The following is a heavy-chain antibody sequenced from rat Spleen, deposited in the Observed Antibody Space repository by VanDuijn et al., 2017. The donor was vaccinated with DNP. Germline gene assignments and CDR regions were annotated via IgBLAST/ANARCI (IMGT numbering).Heavy chain of an antibody. CDR2: ITNTGDGS. V-gene: IGHV5-31*01. D-gene: IGHD1-4*01. CDR1: GFIFSNYW. Sequence: EVQLVETGGGPVQPGRSLKLSCVASGFIFSNYWMTWIRQAPGKGLEWVASITNTGDGSYYSDSVKGRFSISRDNAKNTQYLQMDSLRSEDTATYYCAGRPPPTRGPFDYWGQGVTVTVSS. CDR3: AGRPPPTRGPFDY. J-gene: IGHJ2*01.